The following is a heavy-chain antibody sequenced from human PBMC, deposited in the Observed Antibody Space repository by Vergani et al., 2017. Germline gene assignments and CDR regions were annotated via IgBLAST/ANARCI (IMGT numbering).Heavy chain of an antibody. Sequence: QVQLQESGPGLVKPSQTLSLTCTVSGGSISSGSYYWSWIRQPAGKGLEWIGRIYTSGSTNYNPSLKSRVTISVDTSKNQFSLKLSSVTAADTALYYCARASLTGTTSYFDYWGQGTLVTVSS. CDR1: GGSISSGSYY. CDR2: IYTSGST. J-gene: IGHJ4*02. D-gene: IGHD1-20*01. CDR3: ARASLTGTTSYFDY. V-gene: IGHV4-61*02.